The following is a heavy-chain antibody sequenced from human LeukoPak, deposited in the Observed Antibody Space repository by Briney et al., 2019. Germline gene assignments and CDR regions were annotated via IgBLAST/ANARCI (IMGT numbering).Heavy chain of an antibody. CDR1: GFTFSSYG. D-gene: IGHD6-19*01. CDR3: ANTAVGSGWYYFDY. J-gene: IGHJ4*02. V-gene: IGHV3-30*18. Sequence: GGSLRLSCAASGFTFSSYGMHWVRQAPGKGLEWVAVISYDGGNKYYADSAKGRFTISRDNSKNTLYLQMNSLRAEDTAVYYCANTAVGSGWYYFDYWGQGTLVTVSS. CDR2: ISYDGGNK.